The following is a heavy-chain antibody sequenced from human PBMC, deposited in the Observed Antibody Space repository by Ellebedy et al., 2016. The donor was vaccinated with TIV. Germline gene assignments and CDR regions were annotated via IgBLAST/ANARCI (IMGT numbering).Heavy chain of an antibody. CDR1: GFTFSHYG. CDR2: MEYDESNK. D-gene: IGHD2-21*02. Sequence: GESLKISCVASGFTFSHYGMQWVRQAPGKGLEWVAFMEYDESNKDYADSVKGRFTISRDNTKNTLYLQMNGVRPEDPAVYYCTAKAAQFFFEFWGQGTLVAVSS. V-gene: IGHV3-30*02. J-gene: IGHJ4*02. CDR3: TAKAAQFFFEF.